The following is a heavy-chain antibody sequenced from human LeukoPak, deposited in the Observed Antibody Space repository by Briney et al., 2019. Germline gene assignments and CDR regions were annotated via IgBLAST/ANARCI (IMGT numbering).Heavy chain of an antibody. CDR3: ARLIAAAGNYFDY. J-gene: IGHJ4*02. V-gene: IGHV3-30-3*01. Sequence: PGGSLRLSCAASGFTFSSYAMHWVRQAPGKGLEWVAVISYDGSNKYYADSVKGRFTISRDNSKNTLYLQMNSLRAEDTAVYYCARLIAAAGNYFDYWGQGTLVTVSS. D-gene: IGHD6-13*01. CDR2: ISYDGSNK. CDR1: GFTFSSYA.